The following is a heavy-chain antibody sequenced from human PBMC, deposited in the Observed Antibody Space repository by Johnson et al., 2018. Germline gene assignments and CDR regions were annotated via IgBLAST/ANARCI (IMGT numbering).Heavy chain of an antibody. J-gene: IGHJ3*01. D-gene: IGHD6-19*01. Sequence: VQLVQSGGGLVQPGGSLRLSCAASGFTFSRSAMSWVRQAPGKGLEWVSAFDGSDDTTTHYADSVKGRFTISRDSSKNTLYRQMNGRRAEDTAVYYCAKPLGPVGGNAFDFLGKWKVVTVSS. CDR3: AKPLGPVGGNAFDF. CDR1: GFTFSRSA. CDR2: FDGSDDTTT. V-gene: IGHV3-23*04.